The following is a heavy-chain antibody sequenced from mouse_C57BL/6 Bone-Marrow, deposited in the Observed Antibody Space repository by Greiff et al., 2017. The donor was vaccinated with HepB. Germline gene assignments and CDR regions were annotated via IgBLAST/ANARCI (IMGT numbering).Heavy chain of an antibody. Sequence: VKLMESGAELVRPGASVTLSCKASGYTFTDYEMHWVKQTPVHGLEWIGAIDPETGGTAYNQKFKGKAILTADKSSSTAYMELRSLTSEDSAVYYCTEDYYFDYWGQGTTLTVSS. CDR1: GYTFTDYE. CDR2: IDPETGGT. CDR3: TEDYYFDY. J-gene: IGHJ2*01. V-gene: IGHV1-15*01.